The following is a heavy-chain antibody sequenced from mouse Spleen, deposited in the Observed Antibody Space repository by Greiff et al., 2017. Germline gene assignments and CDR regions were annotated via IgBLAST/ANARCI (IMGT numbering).Heavy chain of an antibody. CDR1: GFTFSDYG. CDR2: ISSGSSTI. D-gene: IGHD2-14*01. V-gene: IGHV5-17*01. J-gene: IGHJ1*01. Sequence: EVMLVESGGGLVKPGGSLKLSCAASGFTFSDYGMHWVRQAPEKGLEWVAYISSGSSTIYYADTVKGRFTISRDNAKNTLFLQMTSLRPEDTAMYYCARSYRDWYFDVWGAGTTVTVSS. CDR3: ARSYRDWYFDV.